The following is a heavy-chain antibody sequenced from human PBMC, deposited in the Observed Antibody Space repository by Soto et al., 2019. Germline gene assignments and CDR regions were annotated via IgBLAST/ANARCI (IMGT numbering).Heavy chain of an antibody. D-gene: IGHD3-10*01. V-gene: IGHV3-30*18. CDR1: GFTFGNYG. Sequence: QVQLVESGGGVVQPGRSLRLTCAASGFTFGNYGMHWVRQAPGKGLEWVTFISFDGSNRRYAGSVEGRFTISRDNYKNTVSLQMNSLTTDDTAVYYCAKDREEFLMWVLAEGHWGQGTLVTVS. CDR2: ISFDGSNR. J-gene: IGHJ4*02. CDR3: AKDREEFLMWVLAEGH.